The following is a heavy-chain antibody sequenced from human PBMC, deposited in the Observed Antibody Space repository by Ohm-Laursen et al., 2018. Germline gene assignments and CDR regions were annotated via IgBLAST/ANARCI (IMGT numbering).Heavy chain of an antibody. Sequence: SLRLSCTAFGFTFSNYWMSGVRQTPGKGLEWVANIKQDGGEKNFADSVKGRFTISRDNAKNSLYLQMNSLRAEDTAVYYCARDVAHGGYGFGMDVWGQGTTVTVSS. CDR1: GFTFSNYW. D-gene: IGHD5-12*01. V-gene: IGHV3-7*01. J-gene: IGHJ6*02. CDR2: IKQDGGEK. CDR3: ARDVAHGGYGFGMDV.